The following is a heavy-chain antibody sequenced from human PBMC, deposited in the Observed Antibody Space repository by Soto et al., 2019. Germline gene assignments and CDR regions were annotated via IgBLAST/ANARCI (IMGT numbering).Heavy chain of an antibody. V-gene: IGHV1-3*01. D-gene: IGHD6-19*01. Sequence: GASVKVSCKASGYTFTGYDMHWVRQAPGQRLEWMGWINAGNGNTKYSQKFQGRVTTTRDTSASTAYMELSSLRSEDTAVYYCASQYSSGWSRYFDYWGQGTLVTVS. CDR1: GYTFTGYD. CDR2: INAGNGNT. CDR3: ASQYSSGWSRYFDY. J-gene: IGHJ4*02.